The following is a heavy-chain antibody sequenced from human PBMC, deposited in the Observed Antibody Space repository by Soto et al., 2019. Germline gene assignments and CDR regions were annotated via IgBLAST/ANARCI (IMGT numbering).Heavy chain of an antibody. D-gene: IGHD2-8*01. CDR3: TQDILKDKLEWGMDD. CDR2: ISYDGRRK. Sequence: QVQLVESGGGVVQPGGSLRLSCSGSGFIFSGYGMHWVRQPPGKGLEWVAVISYDGRRKYYEDSVKGRFTVSRDNSENTVYLEMNSLRVEDSAIYSCTQDILKDKLEWGMDDWGQGSMVTVSS. V-gene: IGHV3-30*18. CDR1: GFIFSGYG. J-gene: IGHJ6*02.